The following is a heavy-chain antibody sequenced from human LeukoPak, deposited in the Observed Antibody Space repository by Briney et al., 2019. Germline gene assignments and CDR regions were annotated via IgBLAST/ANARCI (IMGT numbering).Heavy chain of an antibody. CDR3: ATATITHTRDP. D-gene: IGHD1-1*01. CDR2: INPYSDAT. Sequence: GASVKVSCRPSGHTFTDVYLNWVRHAPGQGLEWMGWINPYSDATITAQRFQGRVTLTWDTSIGTAYMELTRLTSDDTAMYYCATATITHTRDPWGQGTLVTVSS. J-gene: IGHJ5*02. V-gene: IGHV1-2*02. CDR1: GHTFTDVY.